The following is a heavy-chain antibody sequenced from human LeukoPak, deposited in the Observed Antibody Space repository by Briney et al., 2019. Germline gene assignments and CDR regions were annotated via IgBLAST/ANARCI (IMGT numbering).Heavy chain of an antibody. CDR1: GGSISSGGYY. V-gene: IGHV4-30-2*01. D-gene: IGHD1-26*01. J-gene: IGHJ4*02. Sequence: SETLSLTCTVSGGSISSGGYYWSWIRQPPGKGLEWIGYIYQSGSTYYNPSLKSRVTISVDRSKNQFSLKLSSVTAADTAVYFCARDSGDYNFDYWGQGTLVTVSS. CDR3: ARDSGDYNFDY. CDR2: IYQSGST.